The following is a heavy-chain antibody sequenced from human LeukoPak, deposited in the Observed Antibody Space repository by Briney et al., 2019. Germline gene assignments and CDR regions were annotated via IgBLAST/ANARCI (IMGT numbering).Heavy chain of an antibody. J-gene: IGHJ6*02. V-gene: IGHV1-8*01. CDR3: ATGAGTLYYYGMDV. CDR1: GYTFTSYD. CDR2: MNPNSGNT. D-gene: IGHD1-14*01. Sequence: ASVKVSCKASGYTFTSYDINWVRQATGQGLEWMGWMNPNSGNTGYAQKFQGRVTMTRNTSISTAYMELSSLRSEDTAVYYCATGAGTLYYYGMDVWGQGTTVTVSS.